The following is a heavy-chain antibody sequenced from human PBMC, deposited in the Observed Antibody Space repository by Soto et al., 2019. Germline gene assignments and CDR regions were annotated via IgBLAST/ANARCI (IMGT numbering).Heavy chain of an antibody. CDR1: GGSISGEY. CDR2: IDYYGGT. J-gene: IGHJ6*02. V-gene: IGHV4-59*08. D-gene: IGHD2-2*01. Sequence: SETLSLTCIVSGGSISGEYWSWIRQPPGQRMEWIGYIDYYGGTNYNPSLKSRVTISVDTSKNQFSLILTSVTAADTAVYYCARLGGHCSSSSCFGFYVMDVWGQGTTVTVSS. CDR3: ARLGGHCSSSSCFGFYVMDV.